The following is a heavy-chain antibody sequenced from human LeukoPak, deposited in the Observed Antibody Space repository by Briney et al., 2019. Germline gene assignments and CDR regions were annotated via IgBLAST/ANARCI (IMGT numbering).Heavy chain of an antibody. Sequence: RASVKVSCKASGYTFTSYAMHWVRLAPGQRLEWMGWINAGNGNTKYSQKFQGRVTITRDTSASTAYMELSSLRSEDTAVYYCARAAVVVPAAYLDYWGQGTLVTVSS. D-gene: IGHD2-2*01. CDR3: ARAAVVVPAAYLDY. CDR1: GYTFTSYA. J-gene: IGHJ4*02. V-gene: IGHV1-3*01. CDR2: INAGNGNT.